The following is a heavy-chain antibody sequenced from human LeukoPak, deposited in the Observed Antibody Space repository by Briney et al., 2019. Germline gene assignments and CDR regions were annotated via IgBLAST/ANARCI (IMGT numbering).Heavy chain of an antibody. CDR1: GFTFSDSW. CDR3: RRETWEKYNDFWSGYVTD. J-gene: IGHJ4*02. Sequence: PWGSLRLSCAASGFTFSDSWMTWFRQAPGKGLEWVANIRQDGKTKYYVDSVKGRFTISRDNAYNSVYLDMNSLTAEDTALYYCRRETWEKYNDFWSGYVTDWGQGILVTVSS. CDR2: IRQDGKTK. D-gene: IGHD3-3*01. V-gene: IGHV3-7*01.